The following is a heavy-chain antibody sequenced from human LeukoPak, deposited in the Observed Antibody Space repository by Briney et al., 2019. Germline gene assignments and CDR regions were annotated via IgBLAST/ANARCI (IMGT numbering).Heavy chain of an antibody. CDR1: GGTFSSYT. D-gene: IGHD2-2*01. Sequence: ASVKVSCKASGGTFSSYTISWVRQAPGQGLEWMGRIIPILGIANYAQKFQGRVTITADKSTSTAYMELSRLRSEDTAVYYCARANIVVVPAATGAYYYGMDVWGQGTTVTVSS. V-gene: IGHV1-69*02. CDR3: ARANIVVVPAATGAYYYGMDV. CDR2: IIPILGIA. J-gene: IGHJ6*02.